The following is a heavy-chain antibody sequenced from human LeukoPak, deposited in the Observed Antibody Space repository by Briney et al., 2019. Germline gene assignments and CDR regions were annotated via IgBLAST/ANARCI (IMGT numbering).Heavy chain of an antibody. CDR2: INSDGSST. J-gene: IGHJ3*02. V-gene: IGHV3-74*01. D-gene: IGHD6-13*01. Sequence: PGGSLRLSCAASGFTFSSYWMHWVRQAPGKGLVWVSRINSDGSSTSYADSVKGRFTISRDNAKNTLYLQMNSLRAEDTAVYYCARSTPNDEWGIAAAGTGAFDIWGQGTMVTVSS. CDR1: GFTFSSYW. CDR3: ARSTPNDEWGIAAAGTGAFDI.